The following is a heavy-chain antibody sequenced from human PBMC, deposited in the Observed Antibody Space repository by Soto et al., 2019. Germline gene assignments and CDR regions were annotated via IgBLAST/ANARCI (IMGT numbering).Heavy chain of an antibody. CDR2: IFYSGST. CDR3: ASTEDFFDY. Sequence: LSLTCSVSGVSLTSGTYYWSWIRQHPGKGLEWIGYIFYSGSTDYNPSLKSRVNISVDTSKNQFSLKLSSVTAADTAVYYCASTEDFFDYWGQGTLVTVPS. J-gene: IGHJ4*02. CDR1: GVSLTSGTYY. V-gene: IGHV4-31*03.